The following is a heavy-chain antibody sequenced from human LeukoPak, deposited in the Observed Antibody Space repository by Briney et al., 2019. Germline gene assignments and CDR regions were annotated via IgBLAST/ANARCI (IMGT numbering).Heavy chain of an antibody. Sequence: ASVKVSCKVSGYSLLEVAMHWVRQAHGKGLEWVGSFDPEDGEDGETHYAQKLQGRVTMTEDASTDTAYMELKSLRSEDTAVYYCAMTDRYAGRPFDYWGQGTLVIVSS. CDR1: GYSLLEVA. J-gene: IGHJ4*02. CDR2: FDPEDGEDGET. V-gene: IGHV1-24*01. CDR3: AMTDRYAGRPFDY. D-gene: IGHD5-12*01.